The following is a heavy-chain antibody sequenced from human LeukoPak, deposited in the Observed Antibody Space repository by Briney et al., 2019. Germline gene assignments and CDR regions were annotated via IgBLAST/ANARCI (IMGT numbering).Heavy chain of an antibody. Sequence: PGGSLRLSSAASGFTFDDYGMSWVRHSAGEGLEWVSGIHWNGVSTGYADSVKGRFTISRDNAKNSLYLQMNSLRAEDTALYYCARDKGTSYLSSFDYWGQGTLVTVSS. V-gene: IGHV3-20*04. CDR3: ARDKGTSYLSSFDY. CDR1: GFTFDDYG. D-gene: IGHD6-6*01. J-gene: IGHJ4*02. CDR2: IHWNGVST.